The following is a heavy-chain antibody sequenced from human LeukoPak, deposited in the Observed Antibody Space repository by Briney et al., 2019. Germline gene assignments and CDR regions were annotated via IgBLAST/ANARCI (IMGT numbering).Heavy chain of an antibody. CDR1: GFNFANHA. D-gene: IGHD2-21*02. CDR2: ISGGGDIT. Sequence: GGSLRLSCAASGFNFANHAMSWVRQTAGKGLEWVSAISGGGDITYYADSVKGRFTISRDNSKDTLFLQMHGLRPGDTAVYYCVREDTPATANYWGQGTLVTISS. J-gene: IGHJ4*02. CDR3: VREDTPATANY. V-gene: IGHV3-23*01.